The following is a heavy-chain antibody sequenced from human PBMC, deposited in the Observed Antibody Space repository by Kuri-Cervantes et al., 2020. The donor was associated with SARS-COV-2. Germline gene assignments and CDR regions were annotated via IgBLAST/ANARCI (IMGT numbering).Heavy chain of an antibody. CDR3: ARGPGVLPTIFGAN. CDR2: ISLSGSII. V-gene: IGHV3-48*03. D-gene: IGHD3-3*01. J-gene: IGHJ4*02. CDR1: GFTFSSYE. Sequence: GGSLRLSCAASGFTFSSYEMNWVRQAPGKGLEWVSYISLSGSIIHYADSVKGRFTISRDNSKNTLYLQMNSLRAEDTAVYYCARGPGVLPTIFGANSGQGTLVTVSS.